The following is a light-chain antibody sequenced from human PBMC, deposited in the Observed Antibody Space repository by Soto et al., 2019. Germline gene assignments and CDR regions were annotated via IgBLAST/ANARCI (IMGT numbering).Light chain of an antibody. CDR3: QYRSNWSPGT. CDR1: QSVSSY. V-gene: IGKV3-11*01. J-gene: IGKJ5*01. Sequence: EIVLRQSPATLSLSPGERATLSCRASQSVSSYLAWYQQKPGQAPRLLIYGASSRATGIPDRFSGSGSGTDFTLTINRLEPEDFAVYYCQYRSNWSPGTFGQGTRLEIK. CDR2: GAS.